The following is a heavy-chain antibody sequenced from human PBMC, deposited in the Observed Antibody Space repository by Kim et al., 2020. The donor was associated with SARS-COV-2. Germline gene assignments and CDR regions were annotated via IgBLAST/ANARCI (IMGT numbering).Heavy chain of an antibody. CDR3: ARYYYDSSGYYLDWYFDL. CDR2: MNPNSGNT. CDR1: GYTFTSYD. V-gene: IGHV1-8*01. Sequence: ASVKVSCKASGYTFTSYDINWVRQATGQGLEWMGWMNPNSGNTGYAQKFQGRVTMTRNTSISTAYMELSSLRSEDTAVYYCARYYYDSSGYYLDWYFDLWGRGTLVTVSS. J-gene: IGHJ2*01. D-gene: IGHD3-22*01.